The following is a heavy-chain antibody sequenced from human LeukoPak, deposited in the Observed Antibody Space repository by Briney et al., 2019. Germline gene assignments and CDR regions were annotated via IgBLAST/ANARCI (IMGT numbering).Heavy chain of an antibody. V-gene: IGHV3-33*05. D-gene: IGHD6-19*01. Sequence: GGSLRLSCGDSTFNFSDYGMHWVRQAPGKGLEWLALISYDGRTKFYADSLKGRFTISRDNSKNTLYLQMNSLRAEDTAVYYCAAPSSVAGTSRFFDYWGQGTLVTVSS. CDR3: AAPSSVAGTSRFFDY. CDR1: TFNFSDYG. CDR2: ISYDGRTK. J-gene: IGHJ4*02.